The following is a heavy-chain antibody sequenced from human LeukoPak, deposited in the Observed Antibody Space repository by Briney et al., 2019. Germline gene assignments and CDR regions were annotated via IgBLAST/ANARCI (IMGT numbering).Heavy chain of an antibody. J-gene: IGHJ4*02. Sequence: ASVKVSCKASGYIFTRYAKHWVRQVPGQRLEWMGWINAGNGNTKYSQKIQGRVTITRDTSACTAYMEVSSLRSEDTAVYYCARGIEASSGWYAIDYWGQGTLVTVSS. CDR2: INAGNGNT. D-gene: IGHD6-19*01. CDR1: GYIFTRYA. CDR3: ARGIEASSGWYAIDY. V-gene: IGHV1-3*01.